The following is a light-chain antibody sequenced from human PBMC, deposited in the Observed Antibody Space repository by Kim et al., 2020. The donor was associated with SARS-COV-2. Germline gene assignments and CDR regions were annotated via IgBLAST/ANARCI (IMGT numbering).Light chain of an antibody. J-gene: IGKJ4*01. CDR3: QQYGTSPLT. CDR1: QSVSSNY. Sequence: SPGESATLSCRASQSVSSNYLAWYQQKPGQATRLLIYGAASRAAGIPDRFSGSGSGTDFTLTISRLEPEDFAVYYCQQYGTSPLTFGGGTKVDIK. CDR2: GAA. V-gene: IGKV3-20*01.